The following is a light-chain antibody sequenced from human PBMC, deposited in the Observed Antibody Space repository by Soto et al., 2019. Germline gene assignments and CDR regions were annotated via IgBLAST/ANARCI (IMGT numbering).Light chain of an antibody. J-gene: IGKJ1*01. CDR1: STVDSIY. CDR2: GAS. Sequence: ETVLTQSPGTLSLSPGERASLSCRASSTVDSIYLAWYQQKPGQAPRLLIYGASSRATGIPDRFSGSGSGTDFTLTIDRLESEDFAVYFCQQYGDLPWTFGQGTKVDIK. V-gene: IGKV3-20*01. CDR3: QQYGDLPWT.